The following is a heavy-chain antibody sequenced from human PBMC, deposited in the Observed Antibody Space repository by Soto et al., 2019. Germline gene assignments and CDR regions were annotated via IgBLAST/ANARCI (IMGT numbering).Heavy chain of an antibody. CDR1: RFSFIDYS. Sequence: ASVNVSCKXSRFSFIDYSILWVRQATGQSLEWLGWINAGNGNTKYSHKFQDRVTITSDTSATTTYMELRSLRSEDTAVFYCARSAKKTWLPDFWGQGTRVTVPQ. V-gene: IGHV1-3*01. CDR3: ARSAKKTWLPDF. D-gene: IGHD5-12*01. J-gene: IGHJ1*01. CDR2: INAGNGNT.